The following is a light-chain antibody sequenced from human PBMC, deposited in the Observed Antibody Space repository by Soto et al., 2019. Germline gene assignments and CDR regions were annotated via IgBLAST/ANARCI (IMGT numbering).Light chain of an antibody. V-gene: IGLV2-23*01. J-gene: IGLJ3*02. CDR1: GSDVGSFDL. CDR2: EGS. CDR3: SSYAGSLTWV. Sequence: QSALTQPASVSGSPEQSITISCTGPGSDVGSFDLVSWYQQHTGKAPKLIIFEGSKRPSGVSDRFSGSKSDNRASLTSSGLQAEDEAEYYCSSYAGSLTWVFGGGTKVTVL.